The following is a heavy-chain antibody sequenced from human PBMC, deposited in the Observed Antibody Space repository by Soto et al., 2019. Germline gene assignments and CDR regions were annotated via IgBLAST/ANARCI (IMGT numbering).Heavy chain of an antibody. V-gene: IGHV3-23*01. Sequence: RRLSCAASGFTFSSYAMSWVRQAPGKGLEWVSAISGSGGSTYYADSVKGRFTISRDNSKNTLYLQMNSLRAEDTAVYYCAKARAVPAAMCFDYWGQGTLVTVSS. CDR2: ISGSGGST. CDR3: AKARAVPAAMCFDY. J-gene: IGHJ4*02. CDR1: GFTFSSYA. D-gene: IGHD2-2*01.